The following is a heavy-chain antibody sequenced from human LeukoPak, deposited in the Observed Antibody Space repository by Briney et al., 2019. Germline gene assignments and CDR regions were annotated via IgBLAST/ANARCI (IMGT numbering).Heavy chain of an antibody. CDR3: ARRAVGATLWCDP. D-gene: IGHD1-26*01. CDR2: INPNSGGT. V-gene: IGHV1-2*02. Sequence: GASVTVSCKASGYTFTGYYMHWVRQAPGQGLEWMGWINPNSGGTNYAQKFQGRVTMTRDTSISTAYMELSRLRSDDTAVYYYARRAVGATLWCDPWGQGTLVTVSS. J-gene: IGHJ5*02. CDR1: GYTFTGYY.